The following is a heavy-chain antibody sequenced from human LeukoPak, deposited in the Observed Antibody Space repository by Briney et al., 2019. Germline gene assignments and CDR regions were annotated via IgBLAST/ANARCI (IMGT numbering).Heavy chain of an antibody. Sequence: SETLSLTCTVSGGSISSSSYYWGWIRQPPGKGLEWIGSIYYSGGTYYNPSLKSRVTISVDTSKNQFSPKLSSVTDADTAVYYCARPPYSSGLGGNWFDPWGQGTLVTVSS. D-gene: IGHD6-19*01. CDR3: ARPPYSSGLGGNWFDP. V-gene: IGHV4-39*07. CDR2: IYYSGGT. J-gene: IGHJ5*02. CDR1: GGSISSSSYY.